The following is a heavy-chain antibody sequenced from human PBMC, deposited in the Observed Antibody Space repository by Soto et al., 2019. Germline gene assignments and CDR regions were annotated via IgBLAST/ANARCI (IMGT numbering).Heavy chain of an antibody. D-gene: IGHD6-6*01. CDR1: GYIFTSYW. CDR3: ASTDSSSSGWLDP. CDR2: IYPGDSDT. V-gene: IGHV5-51*03. Sequence: GESLKISCKGSGYIFTSYWIGVVRQMPGKGLEWMGIIYPGDSDTRYSPSFQGQVTISADKSISTAYLQWSSLKASDTAMYYCASTDSSSSGWLDPWGQGTLVTVSS. J-gene: IGHJ5*02.